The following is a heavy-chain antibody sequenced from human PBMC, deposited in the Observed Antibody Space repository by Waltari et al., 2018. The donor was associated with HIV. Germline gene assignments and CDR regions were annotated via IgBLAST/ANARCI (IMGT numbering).Heavy chain of an antibody. D-gene: IGHD1-26*01. CDR2: ITTSGHNI. J-gene: IGHJ6*04. CDR1: GFTFNTYN. Sequence: EMHLVESGGGLVKPGGSLRLSCVASGFTFNTYNMHWARQAPGKGLEWVSSITTSGHNIYYADSVKGRFTISRDNATNSVYLQMNSLRVEDTAAYFCARVVDVSLHLYHYPLMDVWGKGTTVTVAP. CDR3: ARVVDVSLHLYHYPLMDV. V-gene: IGHV3-21*01.